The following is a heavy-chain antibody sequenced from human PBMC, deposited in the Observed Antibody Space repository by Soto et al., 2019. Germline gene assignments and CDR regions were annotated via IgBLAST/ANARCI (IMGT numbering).Heavy chain of an antibody. CDR3: ARGVSMVRGVILHYGMDF. CDR2: INHSGST. Sequence: SETLSLTCAVYGGSFSGYYWSWIRQPPGKGLEWIGEINHSGSTNYNPSLKSRVTISVDTSKNQFSLKLSSVTAADTAVYYCARGVSMVRGVILHYGMDFWGQGIMVTVSS. J-gene: IGHJ6*02. CDR1: GGSFSGYY. D-gene: IGHD3-10*01. V-gene: IGHV4-34*01.